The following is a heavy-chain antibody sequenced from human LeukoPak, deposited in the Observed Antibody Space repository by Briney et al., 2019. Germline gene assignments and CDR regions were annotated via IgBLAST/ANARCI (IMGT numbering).Heavy chain of an antibody. V-gene: IGHV1-24*01. CDR2: FYPEDGET. CDR1: GYTLTEMS. J-gene: IGHJ6*02. Sequence: ASVKVSCKCSGYTLTEMSIHWVRQAPGGALEWMGGFYPEDGETVCAPELQGRVTMTEDTSADTAYMEQSSLRSEDTAVYYCTTCLNGAGQPVAIYYYGMDVWGQGTTVTVSS. CDR3: TTCLNGAGQPVAIYYYGMDV. D-gene: IGHD2-2*01.